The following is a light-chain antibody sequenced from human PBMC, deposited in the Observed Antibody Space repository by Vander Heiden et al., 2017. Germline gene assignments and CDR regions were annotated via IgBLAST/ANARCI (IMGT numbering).Light chain of an antibody. CDR1: SSNIGSRN. J-gene: IGLJ3*02. Sequence: QSVLTHPPSASGTPGQRVTISCSGSSSNIGSRNVNWYQHLPGTAPKLLIYSNNQRPSGVPDRISASKSGTSASLAVSGLQSEDEADYYCSAWDNSLNAWVFGGGTKLTVL. CDR3: SAWDNSLNAWV. V-gene: IGLV1-44*01. CDR2: SNN.